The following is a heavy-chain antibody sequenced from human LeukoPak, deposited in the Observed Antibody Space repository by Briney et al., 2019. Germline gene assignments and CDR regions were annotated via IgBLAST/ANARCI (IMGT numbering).Heavy chain of an antibody. CDR3: ARARRYRSSWYHDY. D-gene: IGHD6-13*01. CDR1: GFTFSSYS. J-gene: IGHJ4*02. Sequence: GGSLRLSCAASGFTFSSYSMNWVRQPPGKGPEWVLYISSSSSTIYYADSVKGRFTISRDNAKNALYLQMNSLRDEDTAVYYCARARRYRSSWYHDYWGQGSLVTVSS. CDR2: ISSSSSTI. V-gene: IGHV3-48*02.